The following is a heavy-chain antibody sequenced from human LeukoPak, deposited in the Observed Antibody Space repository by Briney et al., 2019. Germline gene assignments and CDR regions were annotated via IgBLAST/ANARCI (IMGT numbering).Heavy chain of an antibody. CDR1: GFPFSSYA. V-gene: IGHV3-48*03. CDR2: ISSSGRTT. D-gene: IGHD4-17*01. J-gene: IGHJ6*02. Sequence: GGSLSLSCSASGFPFSSYAMHWVRQPPGKGLEWVAYISSSGRTTSNADSVKGRFTISRANAKTSLYLQMSSLRAEDTAVYYCAKDGSGGDYDFPHGMAVWGQGTTVTVSS. CDR3: AKDGSGGDYDFPHGMAV.